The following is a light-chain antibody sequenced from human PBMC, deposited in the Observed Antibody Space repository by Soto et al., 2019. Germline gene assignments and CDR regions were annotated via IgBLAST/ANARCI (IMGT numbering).Light chain of an antibody. CDR2: DVS. J-gene: IGLJ1*01. V-gene: IGLV2-14*01. CDR1: SSDVGDYNY. Sequence: QSVLTQPASVSGSPGQSITISCTGTSSDVGDYNYVSWYQQHPGKAPKLMIYDVSNRPSGVSNRFSGSKSGNTASLTISGLQAVDEADYYCSSYTSTSTLLYVFGTGTKLTVL. CDR3: SSYTSTSTLLYV.